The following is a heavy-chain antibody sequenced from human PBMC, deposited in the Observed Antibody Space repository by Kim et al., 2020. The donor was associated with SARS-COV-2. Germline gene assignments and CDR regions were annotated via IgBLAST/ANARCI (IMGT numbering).Heavy chain of an antibody. V-gene: IGHV3-21*01. CDR2: ISSSSSYI. J-gene: IGHJ4*02. D-gene: IGHD3-22*01. CDR1: GFTFSSYS. CDR3: ASRFRDSSGYQTFDY. Sequence: GGSLRLSCAASGFTFSSYSMNWVRQAPGKGLEWVSSISSSSSYIYYADSVKGRFTISRDNAKNSLYLQMNSLRAEDTAVYYCASRFRDSSGYQTFDYWGQGTLVTVSS.